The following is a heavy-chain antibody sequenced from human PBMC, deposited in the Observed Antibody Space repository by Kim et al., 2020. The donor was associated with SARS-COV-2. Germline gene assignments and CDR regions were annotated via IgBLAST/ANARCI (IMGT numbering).Heavy chain of an antibody. CDR3: ASTPYAVAGAGFDF. D-gene: IGHD6-19*01. Sequence: YAHKFQGTVTLTRDTSISTAYMELSRLRSDDTAVYYCASTPYAVAGAGFDFWGQGTLVTVSS. J-gene: IGHJ4*02. V-gene: IGHV1-2*02.